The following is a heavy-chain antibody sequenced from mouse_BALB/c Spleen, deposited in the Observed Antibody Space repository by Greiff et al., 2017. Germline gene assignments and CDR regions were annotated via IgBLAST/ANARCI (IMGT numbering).Heavy chain of an antibody. J-gene: IGHJ3*01. V-gene: IGHV1S56*01. CDR2: IYPGNVNT. CDR1: GYTFTSYY. Sequence: VQLQQSGPELVKPGASVRISCKASGYTFTSYYIHWVKQRPGQGLEWIGWIYPGNVNTKYNEKFKGKATLTADKSSSTAYMQLSSLTSEDSAVYFCARYPDGYSAWFAYWGQGTLVTVSA. D-gene: IGHD2-3*01. CDR3: ARYPDGYSAWFAY.